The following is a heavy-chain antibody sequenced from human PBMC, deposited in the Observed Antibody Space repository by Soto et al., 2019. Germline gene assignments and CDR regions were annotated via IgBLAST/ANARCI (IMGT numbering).Heavy chain of an antibody. V-gene: IGHV4-39*01. CDR1: DVSIGGSFHY. D-gene: IGHD5-12*01. CDR2: IDLGGTK. J-gene: IGHJ5*02. Sequence: QVQLQESGPGLVRPSETLSLTCTVSDVSIGGSFHYLVWIRQPPGKGLEGIGNIDLGGTKYYNPSLKSRLTLSLDTSKKLLSLELTSVTATDTAVYYCAIYQRGYSGGSQFDPWGQGTLVTVSS. CDR3: AIYQRGYSGGSQFDP.